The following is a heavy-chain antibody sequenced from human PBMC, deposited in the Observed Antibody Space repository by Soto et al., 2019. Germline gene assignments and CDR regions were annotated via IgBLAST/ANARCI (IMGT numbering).Heavy chain of an antibody. Sequence: ASVKVSCKASGYTFTSYGISWVRQAPGQGLEWMGWISAYNGNTNYAQKLQGRVTITTDTSTSTAYMELSSLRSEDTAVYYCASGIAAAASHDAFDIWGQGTMVTVSS. V-gene: IGHV1-18*01. J-gene: IGHJ3*02. CDR1: GYTFTSYG. CDR3: ASGIAAAASHDAFDI. D-gene: IGHD6-13*01. CDR2: ISAYNGNT.